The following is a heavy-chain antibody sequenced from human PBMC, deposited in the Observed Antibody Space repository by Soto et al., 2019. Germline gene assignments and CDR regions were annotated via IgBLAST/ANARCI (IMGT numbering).Heavy chain of an antibody. V-gene: IGHV4-30-4*01. CDR2: IYYGGST. Sequence: QVQLQESGPGLVKPSQTLSLTCTVSGGSISSGDYYWSWIRQPPGKGLEWIGYIYYGGSTYYKPSLKGRVTISVDTSKNQFALKLSSVTAADTAVYYCARDDLYSSSPEGYWGQGTLVTVSS. CDR1: GGSISSGDYY. D-gene: IGHD6-13*01. J-gene: IGHJ4*02. CDR3: ARDDLYSSSPEGY.